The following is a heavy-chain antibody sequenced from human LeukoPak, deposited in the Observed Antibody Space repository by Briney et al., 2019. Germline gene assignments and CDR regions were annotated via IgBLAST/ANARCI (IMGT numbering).Heavy chain of an antibody. J-gene: IGHJ4*02. V-gene: IGHV3-74*01. CDR1: GFTFSSYW. CDR2: INSDGSST. D-gene: IGHD3-10*01. CDR3: AKGDLTYYYGSGSYPFDY. Sequence: PGGSLRLSCAASGFTFSSYWMHWVRQAPGKGLVWVSRINSDGSSTSYVDSVKGRFTISRDNAKNTLYLQMNSLRAEDTAVYYCAKGDLTYYYGSGSYPFDYWGQGTLVTVSS.